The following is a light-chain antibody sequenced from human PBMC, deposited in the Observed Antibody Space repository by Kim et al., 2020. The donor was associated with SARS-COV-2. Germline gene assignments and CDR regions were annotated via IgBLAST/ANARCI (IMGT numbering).Light chain of an antibody. J-gene: IGLJ3*02. CDR1: SLRSYY. CDR2: GKK. CDR3: NSRDSSGNIWV. Sequence: ALGQTVRITCQGDSLRSYYASWYQQKPGQAPVLVISGKKNRPSGIPDRFSGSSSGNTASLTITGAQAEDEADYYCNSRDSSGNIWVFGGGTQLTVL. V-gene: IGLV3-19*01.